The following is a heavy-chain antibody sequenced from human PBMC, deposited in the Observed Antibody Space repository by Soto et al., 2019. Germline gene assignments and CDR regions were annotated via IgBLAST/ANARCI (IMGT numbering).Heavy chain of an antibody. CDR2: INHSGST. J-gene: IGHJ5*02. Sequence: SETLSLTCAVYGGSFSGYYWSWIRQPPGKGLEWIGEINHSGSTNYNPSLKSRVTISVDTSKNQFSLKLSSVTAADTAVYYCARRAYYDILTGYTNNWLDPWGQGTLVTVPS. V-gene: IGHV4-34*01. D-gene: IGHD3-9*01. CDR3: ARRAYYDILTGYTNNWLDP. CDR1: GGSFSGYY.